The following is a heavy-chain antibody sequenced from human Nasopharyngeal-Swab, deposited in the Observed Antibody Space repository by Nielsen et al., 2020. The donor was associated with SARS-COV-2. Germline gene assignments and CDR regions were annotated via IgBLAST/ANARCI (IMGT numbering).Heavy chain of an antibody. CDR1: GFTFSSYG. D-gene: IGHD6-13*01. V-gene: IGHV3-30*03. J-gene: IGHJ6*02. CDR2: ISYDGSNK. CDR3: AGPSWSSLIYGTDV. Sequence: GGSLRLSCAASGFTFSSYGMHWVRQAPGKGLEWVAVISYDGSNKYYADSVKGRFTISRDNSKNTLYLQMNSLRAEDTAVYYCAGPSWSSLIYGTDVWGQGTTVTVSS.